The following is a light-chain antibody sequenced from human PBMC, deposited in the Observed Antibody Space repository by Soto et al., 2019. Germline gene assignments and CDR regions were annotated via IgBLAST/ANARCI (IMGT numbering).Light chain of an antibody. V-gene: IGLV1-51*01. CDR2: DNN. CDR3: GTWDSSLSADV. J-gene: IGLJ7*01. CDR1: SSNIGNNY. Sequence: QSVLTQPPSVSAAPGQKVTISCSGSSSNIGNNYVSWYQQLPGTAPKLLIYDNNKRPSGIPDRFSGSKSGTSATLGITGLQTGDEADYYCGTWDSSLSADVFGGGTQLTGL.